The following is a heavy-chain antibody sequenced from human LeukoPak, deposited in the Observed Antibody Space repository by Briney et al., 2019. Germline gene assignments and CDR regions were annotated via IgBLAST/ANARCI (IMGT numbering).Heavy chain of an antibody. J-gene: IGHJ3*02. CDR3: AKVDHDYGDYEWGPIAFDI. V-gene: IGHV3-30*18. Sequence: PGRSLRLSCAASGFTFSSYGMHWVRQAPGKGLEWVAVISYDGSNKYYADSVKGRFTISRDNSKNTLYLQMNSLRAEDTAVYYCAKVDHDYGDYEWGPIAFDIWGQGTMVTVSS. CDR1: GFTFSSYG. CDR2: ISYDGSNK. D-gene: IGHD4-17*01.